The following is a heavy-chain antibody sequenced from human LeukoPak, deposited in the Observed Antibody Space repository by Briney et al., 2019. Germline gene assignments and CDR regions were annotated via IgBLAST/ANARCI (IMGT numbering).Heavy chain of an antibody. CDR2: MNPNSGDT. J-gene: IGHJ4*02. D-gene: IGHD5-18*01. V-gene: IGHV1-8*01. CDR3: ARLPRLLWGTASVDY. CDR1: GYTFTSYD. Sequence: ASVKLSCKASGYTFTSYDINWVRQATGQGLEWMGWMNPNSGDTGYAQKFQGRVTMTRNTSISTAYMELSSLRSEDTAVYYCARLPRLLWGTASVDYRGQGTLVTVSS.